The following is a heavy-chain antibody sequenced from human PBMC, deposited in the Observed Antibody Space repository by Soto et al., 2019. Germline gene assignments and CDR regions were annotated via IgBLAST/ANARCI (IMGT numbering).Heavy chain of an antibody. Sequence: QITLKESGPTLVKPTQTLTLTCSFSGFSLRTTGVGVGWIRQPPGKALEWLALIYWDDDKRYSPSLKSRLTITKDTPRNQVVLTLTNMDPVDTATYCYAHSWYTSSLMRYWGQGTRVTVSS. V-gene: IGHV2-5*02. CDR1: GFSLRTTGVG. J-gene: IGHJ4*02. CDR3: AHSWYTSSLMRY. D-gene: IGHD1-20*01. CDR2: IYWDDDK.